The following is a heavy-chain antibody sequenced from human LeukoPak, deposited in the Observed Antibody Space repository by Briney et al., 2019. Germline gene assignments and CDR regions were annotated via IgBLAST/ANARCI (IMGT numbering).Heavy chain of an antibody. J-gene: IGHJ4*02. D-gene: IGHD1-26*01. V-gene: IGHV3-30*18. CDR3: AKAGELLPDY. Sequence: GGSLGLSCAASGFTFSSYGMHWVRQAPGKGLEWVAVISYDGSNKYYADSVKGRFTISRDNSKNTLYLQMNSLRAEDTAVYYCAKAGELLPDYWGQGTLVTVSS. CDR1: GFTFSSYG. CDR2: ISYDGSNK.